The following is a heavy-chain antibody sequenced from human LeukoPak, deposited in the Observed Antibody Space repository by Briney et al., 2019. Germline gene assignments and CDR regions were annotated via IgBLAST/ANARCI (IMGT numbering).Heavy chain of an antibody. J-gene: IGHJ5*02. CDR2: IYYSGST. CDR3: AREAAADPSS. CDR1: GGSISSYY. Sequence: SETLSLTCTVSGGSISSYYWSWIRQPPGKGLEWIGYIYYSGSTNYNPSLKSRVTISVDRSKNQFSLKLSSVTAADTAVYYCAREAAADPSSWGQGTLVTVSS. V-gene: IGHV4-59*12. D-gene: IGHD6-13*01.